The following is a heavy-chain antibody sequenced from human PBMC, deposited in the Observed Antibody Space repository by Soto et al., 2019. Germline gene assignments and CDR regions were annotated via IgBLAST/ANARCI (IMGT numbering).Heavy chain of an antibody. Sequence: QVQLQESGPGLVKPSQTLSLTYTVSGGSISSGDYYWSWIRQPPGKGLEWIGYIYYSGSTYYNPSLKSRVTISVDTSKNQFSLKLSSVTAADTAVYYCARDREDYYDSSGYSDAFDIWGQGTMVTVSS. D-gene: IGHD3-22*01. J-gene: IGHJ3*02. CDR1: GGSISSGDYY. V-gene: IGHV4-30-4*01. CDR2: IYYSGST. CDR3: ARDREDYYDSSGYSDAFDI.